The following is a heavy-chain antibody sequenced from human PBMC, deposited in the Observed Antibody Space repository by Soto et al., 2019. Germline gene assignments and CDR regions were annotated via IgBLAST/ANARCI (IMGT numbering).Heavy chain of an antibody. CDR2: ISGSGGST. J-gene: IGHJ5*02. CDR1: GFTFSSYA. D-gene: IGHD2-15*01. CDR3: AKDCSGGSCYGDWFDP. V-gene: IGHV3-23*01. Sequence: EVQLLESGGGLVQPGGSLRLSCAASGFTFSSYAMSWVRQAPGKGLEWVSAISGSGGSTYYADSVKGRFTISRDNXKXXLYLQMNSLRAEDTAVYYCAKDCSGGSCYGDWFDPWGQGTLVTVSS.